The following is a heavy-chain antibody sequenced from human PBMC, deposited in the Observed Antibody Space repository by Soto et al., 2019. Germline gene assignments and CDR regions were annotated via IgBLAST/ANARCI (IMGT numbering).Heavy chain of an antibody. Sequence: GGSLRLSCAASGFTFSSYAMSWVRQAPGKGLEWVSAISGSGSNTYYADSVKGRFTISRDNSKNTLYLQMNSLRAEDTAVYYCARAGGWNDEEGDFDYWGQGTLVTVSS. CDR3: ARAGGWNDEEGDFDY. J-gene: IGHJ4*02. CDR2: ISGSGSNT. V-gene: IGHV3-23*01. CDR1: GFTFSSYA. D-gene: IGHD1-1*01.